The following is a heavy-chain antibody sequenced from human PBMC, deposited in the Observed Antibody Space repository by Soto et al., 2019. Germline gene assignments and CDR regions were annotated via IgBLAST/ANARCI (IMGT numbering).Heavy chain of an antibody. D-gene: IGHD3-3*01. CDR1: GFTFSSYG. CDR3: ARDRITIFGVVRNNWLDP. Sequence: GGSLRLSCAASGFTFSSYGMHWVRQAPGKGLEWVAVIWYDGSNKYYADSVKGRFTISRDNSKNTLYLQMNSLRAEDTAVYYCARDRITIFGVVRNNWLDPWGKGTRVTVSS. CDR2: IWYDGSNK. V-gene: IGHV3-33*01. J-gene: IGHJ5*02.